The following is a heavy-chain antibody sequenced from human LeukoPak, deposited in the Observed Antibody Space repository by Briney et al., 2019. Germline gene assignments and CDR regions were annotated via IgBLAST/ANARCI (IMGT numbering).Heavy chain of an antibody. CDR2: IYYSGST. V-gene: IGHV4-31*03. D-gene: IGHD4-17*01. CDR1: GGSISSGGYY. Sequence: SETPSLTCTVSGGSISSGGYYWSWIRQHPGKGLEWIGYIYYSGSTYYNPSLKSRVTISVDTSKNQFSLKLSSVTAADTAVYYCARERGDDYGDYVGYWGQGTLVTVSS. J-gene: IGHJ4*02. CDR3: ARERGDDYGDYVGY.